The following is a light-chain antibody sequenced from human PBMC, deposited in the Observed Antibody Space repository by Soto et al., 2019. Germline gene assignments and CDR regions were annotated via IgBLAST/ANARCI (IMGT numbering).Light chain of an antibody. V-gene: IGKV3-20*01. J-gene: IGKJ1*01. CDR3: QRYGSPTWT. CDR1: QSVSSSY. CDR2: GAS. Sequence: EIVLTQSPGTLSLSPGERATLSCRASQSVSSSYLAWYQQKPGQAPRLLIYGASSRATGIPVRVSGSGSETDFTITISRLEPEDFAVYYCQRYGSPTWTFGEGTKVEIK.